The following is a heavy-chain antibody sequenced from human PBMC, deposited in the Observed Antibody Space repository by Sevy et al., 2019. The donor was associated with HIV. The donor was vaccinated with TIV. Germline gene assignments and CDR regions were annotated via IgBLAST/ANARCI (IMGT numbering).Heavy chain of an antibody. J-gene: IGHJ6*02. D-gene: IGHD5-18*01. CDR3: ARDLNTAMVIGMDV. CDR2: IYSGGST. CDR1: GFIVSSYY. Sequence: GGSLRLSCAASGFIVSSYYMSWVLQAPGKGLEWVSVIYSGGSTYYADSVRGRFTISRDNSKNTLYLQMNSLRAEDTAVYYCARDLNTAMVIGMDVWGQGTTVTVSS. V-gene: IGHV3-53*01.